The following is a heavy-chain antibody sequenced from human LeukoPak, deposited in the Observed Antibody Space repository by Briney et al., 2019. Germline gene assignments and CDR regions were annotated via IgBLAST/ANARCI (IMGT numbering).Heavy chain of an antibody. V-gene: IGHV1-2*02. CDR1: GYTFTGYY. D-gene: IGHD1-26*01. Sequence: ASVKVSCKASGYTFTGYYFHWVRQAPGQGLEWMGWINPNSGGTTYAEKFQGRLTMTRDTSISTAYMELSRLRSDDTAVYYCARGVGATAQVDYWGQGTLVTVSS. J-gene: IGHJ4*02. CDR2: INPNSGGT. CDR3: ARGVGATAQVDY.